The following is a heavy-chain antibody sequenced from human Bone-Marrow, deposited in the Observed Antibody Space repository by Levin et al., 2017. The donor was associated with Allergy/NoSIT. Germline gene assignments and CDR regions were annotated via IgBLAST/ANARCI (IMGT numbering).Heavy chain of an antibody. J-gene: IGHJ4*02. CDR1: GFTVSNNY. D-gene: IGHD3-16*01. V-gene: IGHV3-66*02. Sequence: GESLKISCAASGFTVSNNYMSWVRQAPGKGLEWVSLIYSGGGTHYADSVQGRFTISRDNSKNTLSLQMNSLRPDDTAVYYCAGGPSRGYWGQGTLVTVSS. CDR2: IYSGGGT. CDR3: AGGPSRGY.